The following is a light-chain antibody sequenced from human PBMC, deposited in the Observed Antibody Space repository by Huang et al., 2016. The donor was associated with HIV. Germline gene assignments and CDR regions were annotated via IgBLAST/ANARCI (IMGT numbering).Light chain of an antibody. Sequence: EIVWTQSPDTVSLSPGERATLSCMAGQSVSNSFIACDQQKPGQAPGLLIYAASRRATGIPDRFSGSGSGTDFTLTIYRLEPEDSAVYFCQRYGGSPPGVAFGQGTRLEIK. CDR2: AAS. CDR1: QSVSNSF. CDR3: QRYGGSPPGVA. V-gene: IGKV3-20*01. J-gene: IGKJ5*01.